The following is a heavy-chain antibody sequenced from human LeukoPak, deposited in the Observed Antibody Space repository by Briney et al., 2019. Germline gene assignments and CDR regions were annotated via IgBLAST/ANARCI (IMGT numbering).Heavy chain of an antibody. CDR3: ARDITRNSYAVAEFFHS. CDR1: GGSISGYY. J-gene: IGHJ1*01. CDR2: IYANGGT. D-gene: IGHD5-18*01. Sequence: PSETLSLTCTVSGGSISGYYWNWIRQSAGKGLEWIGRIYANGGTNYNPSLRSRVSMSVDTSKNQFSLKLTSVTAADTAIYYCARDITRNSYAVAEFFHSWGQGTLVSVSS. V-gene: IGHV4-4*07.